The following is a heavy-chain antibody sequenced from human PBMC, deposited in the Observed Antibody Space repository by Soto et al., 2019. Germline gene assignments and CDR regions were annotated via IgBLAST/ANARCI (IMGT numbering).Heavy chain of an antibody. CDR2: INPSGGST. CDR1: GYTFTSYY. Sequence: ASVKVSCKASGYTFTSYYMHWVRQAPGRGLEWMGIINPSGGSTSYAQKFQGRVTMTRDTSTSTVYMELSSLRSEDTAVYYCAKGNVGATPFDYWGQGTLVTVSS. J-gene: IGHJ4*02. D-gene: IGHD1-26*01. CDR3: AKGNVGATPFDY. V-gene: IGHV1-46*01.